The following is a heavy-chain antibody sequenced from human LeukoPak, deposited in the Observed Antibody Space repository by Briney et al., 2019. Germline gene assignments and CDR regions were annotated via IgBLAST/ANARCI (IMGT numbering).Heavy chain of an antibody. D-gene: IGHD3-3*01. Sequence: SETLSLTCTVSGGSISSYYWSWIRQPPGTGLEWIGYIYYSGSTNYNPSLKSRVTISVDTSKNQLSLKLSSVTAADTAVYYCARASVHYDFWSGPNWFDPWGQGTLVTVSS. CDR1: GGSISSYY. V-gene: IGHV4-59*01. J-gene: IGHJ5*02. CDR2: IYYSGST. CDR3: ARASVHYDFWSGPNWFDP.